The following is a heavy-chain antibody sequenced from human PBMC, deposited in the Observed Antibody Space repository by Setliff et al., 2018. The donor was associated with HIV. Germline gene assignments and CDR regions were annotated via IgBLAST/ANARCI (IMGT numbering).Heavy chain of an antibody. D-gene: IGHD1-26*01. CDR2: IDHSGII. Sequence: PSETLSLTCAIFGGSFTDYYCWSWVCQSPGKGLEWIGEIDHSGIINYNPSLKSRVTMSVDTSKRQFSLNLTSVTAADTAIYYCARERLSPRGFFFSYIDVWGKGTPVTVSS. CDR1: GGSFTDYY. J-gene: IGHJ6*04. CDR3: ARERLSPRGFFFSYIDV. V-gene: IGHV4-34*01.